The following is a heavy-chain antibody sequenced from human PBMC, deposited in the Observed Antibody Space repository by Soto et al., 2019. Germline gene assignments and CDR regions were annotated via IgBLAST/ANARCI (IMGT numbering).Heavy chain of an antibody. Sequence: SETLSLTCPVSGDAIYIGGYYWTWVRQPPGQGLEWIGEIYRTGSTNYNPSLKSRVTISLDKSENQFSLKVTSLTAADTAVYYCASRDPGTSVDYWGQGTLVTVSS. CDR3: ASRDPGTSVDY. CDR2: IYRTGST. CDR1: GDAIYIGGYY. D-gene: IGHD1-7*01. V-gene: IGHV4-4*02. J-gene: IGHJ4*02.